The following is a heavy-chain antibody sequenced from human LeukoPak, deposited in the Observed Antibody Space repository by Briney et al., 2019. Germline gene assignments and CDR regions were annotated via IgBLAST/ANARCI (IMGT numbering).Heavy chain of an antibody. CDR1: GFTFKDYG. V-gene: IGHV3-9*01. CDR3: AKDIRDGYTNTLDY. D-gene: IGHD5-24*01. CDR2: INWNGGGT. Sequence: GGSLRLSCAATGFTFKDYGVHWVRQPPGKGLEWVSGINWNGGGTDYADSVKGRFTISRDNAKNSLYLQMTSLRPEDTALYYCAKDIRDGYTNTLDYWGQGTLVTVSS. J-gene: IGHJ4*02.